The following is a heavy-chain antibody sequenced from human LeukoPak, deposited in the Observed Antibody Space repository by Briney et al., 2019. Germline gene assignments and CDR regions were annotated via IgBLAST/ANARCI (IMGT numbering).Heavy chain of an antibody. CDR2: IKEDGSEK. Sequence: GGSLRLSCVASRFTFSSYWMSWVRQAPGKGLEWVANIKEDGSEKSYVDSVKGRFTISRDNAKNSLYLQMNSLRAEDTAVYYCARAGEGPFYYYYYMDVWGKGTTVTISS. V-gene: IGHV3-7*01. CDR3: ARAGEGPFYYYYYMDV. J-gene: IGHJ6*03. D-gene: IGHD1-1*01. CDR1: RFTFSSYW.